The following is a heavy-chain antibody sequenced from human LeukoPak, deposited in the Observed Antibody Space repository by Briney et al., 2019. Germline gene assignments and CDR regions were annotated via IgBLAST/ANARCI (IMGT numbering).Heavy chain of an antibody. V-gene: IGHV1-2*02. CDR3: ARDRVPFYSSTFKDYYLQYGLDV. CDR1: GYTFSGHY. CDR2: INANNGGT. D-gene: IGHD6-19*01. Sequence: ASVKVSCKASGYTFSGHYIHWVRQAPGQGLEWMGWINANNGGTSYAQKFQGRVSLTRDTSINTAYMEVSRLRADDTALYFCARDRVPFYSSTFKDYYLQYGLDVWGQGTTVPVSS. J-gene: IGHJ6*02.